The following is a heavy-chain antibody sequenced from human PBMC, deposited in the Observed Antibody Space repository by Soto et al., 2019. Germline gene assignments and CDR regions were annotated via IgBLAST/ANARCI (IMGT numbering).Heavy chain of an antibody. CDR1: GFTFNNYA. Sequence: EVRLIESGGGIERPGGSLRLSCEASGFTFNNYAMSWVRQAPGKGLEWVSGIGGSGRTTYYADSVKGRFTISRDNSNNTLFLQMNSLRAEDTAVYYCAKSRYSDSSGDFYDYWGQGTLVTVSS. CDR2: IGGSGRTT. J-gene: IGHJ4*02. V-gene: IGHV3-23*01. D-gene: IGHD3-22*01. CDR3: AKSRYSDSSGDFYDY.